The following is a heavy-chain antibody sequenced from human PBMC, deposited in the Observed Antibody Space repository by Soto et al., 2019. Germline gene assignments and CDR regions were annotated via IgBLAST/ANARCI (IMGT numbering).Heavy chain of an antibody. CDR2: INPSGGST. Sequence: ASVKVSCKASGYTFTIYYMHWVRQAPGQELEWMGIINPSGGSTSYAQKFQGRVTMTRDTSTSTVYMELSSLRSEDTAVYYCAYGSGSYKLYYYMDVWGKGTTVTVSS. V-gene: IGHV1-46*03. J-gene: IGHJ6*03. CDR3: AYGSGSYKLYYYMDV. CDR1: GYTFTIYY. D-gene: IGHD3-10*01.